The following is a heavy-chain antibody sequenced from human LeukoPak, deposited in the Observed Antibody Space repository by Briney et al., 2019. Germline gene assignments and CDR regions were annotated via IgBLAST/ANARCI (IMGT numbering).Heavy chain of an antibody. CDR2: ISVSGAST. V-gene: IGHV3-23*01. Sequence: GGTLRLSCAASGFSFHSFGMSWVRQAPGKGPEWVSHISVSGASTDYADSVKGRFTISRDNSNHKLYLEMNSLRAEDTGLYYCARDRESIYVLSARLIRRVIISAFDMWGQGTMVTVSS. CDR1: GFSFHSFG. CDR3: ARDRESIYVLSARLIRRVIISAFDM. D-gene: IGHD3-10*01. J-gene: IGHJ3*02.